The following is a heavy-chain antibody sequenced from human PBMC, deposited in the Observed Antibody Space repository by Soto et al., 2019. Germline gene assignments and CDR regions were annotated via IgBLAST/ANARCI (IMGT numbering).Heavy chain of an antibody. CDR1: GVSISSGDDY. Sequence: SETLSLTCIVSGVSISSGDDYWSWIRQPPGKGLEWIGYIYSSGSTYSNPSLRSRATISADTSKNQFSLKLTSVTAADTAVYYCATLPRVLWFGELLYGDYWGQGT. CDR3: ATLPRVLWFGELLYGDY. V-gene: IGHV4-30-4*01. D-gene: IGHD3-10*01. J-gene: IGHJ4*02. CDR2: IYSSGST.